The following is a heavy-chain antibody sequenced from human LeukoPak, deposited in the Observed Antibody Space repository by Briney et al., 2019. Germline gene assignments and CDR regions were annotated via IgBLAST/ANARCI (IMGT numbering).Heavy chain of an antibody. CDR2: IKQDGSEK. Sequence: PGGSLRLSCAASGFTFSSYWMSWVRQAPGKELEWVANIKQDGSEKYYVDSVKGRFTISRDNAKNSLYLQMNSLRAEDTAVYYCASGPYVQWLAPFDYWGQGTLVTVSS. CDR3: ASGPYVQWLAPFDY. CDR1: GFTFSSYW. V-gene: IGHV3-7*01. J-gene: IGHJ4*02. D-gene: IGHD6-19*01.